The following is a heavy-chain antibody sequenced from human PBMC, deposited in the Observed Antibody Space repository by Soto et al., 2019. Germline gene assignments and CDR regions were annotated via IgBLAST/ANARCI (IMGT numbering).Heavy chain of an antibody. Sequence: QVQLVESGGGVVQPGRSLRLSCAASGFTFSSYAMHWVRQAPGKGLEWVAVISYDGSNKYYADSVKGRFTISRDNSKNTLYLQMNSLRAEDTAVYYCARDYRDILTTYYYGMDVWGQGTTVTVSS. CDR3: ARDYRDILTTYYYGMDV. CDR1: GFTFSSYA. D-gene: IGHD3-9*01. J-gene: IGHJ6*02. V-gene: IGHV3-30-3*01. CDR2: ISYDGSNK.